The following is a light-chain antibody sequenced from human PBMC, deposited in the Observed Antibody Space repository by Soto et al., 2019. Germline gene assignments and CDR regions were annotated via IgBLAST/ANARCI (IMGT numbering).Light chain of an antibody. CDR2: EVT. Sequence: QSALTQPPSASGSPGQSVTISCTGTSSDVGGYNFVSWYQQHPGKAPKFMIYEVTKRHSGVPDRFPGSKSGNTASLTVSGLQAEDEADYYCSSYAGGIKRVFGGGTKLTVL. CDR1: SSDVGGYNF. V-gene: IGLV2-8*01. CDR3: SSYAGGIKRV. J-gene: IGLJ3*02.